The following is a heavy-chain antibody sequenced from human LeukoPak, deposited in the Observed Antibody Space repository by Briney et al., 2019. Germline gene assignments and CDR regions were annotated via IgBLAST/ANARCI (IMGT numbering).Heavy chain of an antibody. CDR1: GGSFSGYC. V-gene: IGHV4-34*01. Sequence: PSETLSLTCAVYGGSFSGYCWSWIRQPPGKGLEWIGEINHSGSTNYNPSLKSRVTISVDTSKNQFSLKLSSVTAADTAVYYCARGRIAVAGTSSWFDPWGQGTLVTVSS. CDR2: INHSGST. CDR3: ARGRIAVAGTSSWFDP. J-gene: IGHJ5*02. D-gene: IGHD6-19*01.